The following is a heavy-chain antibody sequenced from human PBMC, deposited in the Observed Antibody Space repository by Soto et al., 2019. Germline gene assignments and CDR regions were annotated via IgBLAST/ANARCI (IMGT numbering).Heavy chain of an antibody. D-gene: IGHD2-2*01. J-gene: IGHJ6*02. Sequence: EVQMVESGGGLVKPGGSLRLSCEASGFTFSKFSLNWVRQAPGKGLEWVSSISSSSSFIHYADSLKGRFTVSRDNAKNSLYLQMNSLRVEDTAVYFCARDVEYCSSASCFSGMDVWGQGTTVSVSS. V-gene: IGHV3-21*01. CDR2: ISSSSSFI. CDR3: ARDVEYCSSASCFSGMDV. CDR1: GFTFSKFS.